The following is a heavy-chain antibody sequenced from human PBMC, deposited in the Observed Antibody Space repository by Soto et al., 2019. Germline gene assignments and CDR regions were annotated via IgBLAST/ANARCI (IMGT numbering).Heavy chain of an antibody. J-gene: IGHJ4*02. CDR2: IDWDDDK. CDR3: ARTRDGYCNSTNCSPFFDY. D-gene: IGHD2-2*01. V-gene: IGHV2-70*04. CDR1: GFSLITSGVR. Sequence: SGPTLVNPTQTLTLTCTLSGFSLITSGVRVSWIRQPPGKALEWLARIDWDDDKFYCTSLKTRLTISKDTSKNQVVLTMTNMDPVDTATYYCARTRDGYCNSTNCSPFFDYWGQGTPVTVSS.